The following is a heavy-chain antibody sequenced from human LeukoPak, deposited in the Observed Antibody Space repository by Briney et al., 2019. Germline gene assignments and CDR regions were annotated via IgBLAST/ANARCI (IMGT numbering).Heavy chain of an antibody. CDR3: AKDRLMVRGAYYQYFDY. Sequence: GGSLRLSCAASGFTLSSYAMSWVRQAPGKGLEWVSAISGSGGSTYYADSVKGRFTISRDNSKNTLYLQMNSLRAEDTAVYYCAKDRLMVRGAYYQYFDYWGQGTLVTVSS. D-gene: IGHD3-10*01. J-gene: IGHJ4*02. CDR1: GFTLSSYA. CDR2: ISGSGGST. V-gene: IGHV3-23*01.